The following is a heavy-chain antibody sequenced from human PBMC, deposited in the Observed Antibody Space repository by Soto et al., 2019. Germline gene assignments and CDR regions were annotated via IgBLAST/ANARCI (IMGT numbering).Heavy chain of an antibody. CDR2: INHSGST. J-gene: IGHJ4*02. D-gene: IGHD2-2*03. CDR1: GGSFSGYY. V-gene: IGHV4-34*01. Sequence: LSLTCAVYGGSFSGYYWSWIRQPPGKGLEWIGEINHSGSTNYNPSLKSRVTISVDTSKNQFSLKLSSVTAADTAVYYCARGEMDSDYWGQGTLVTVSS. CDR3: ARGEMDSDY.